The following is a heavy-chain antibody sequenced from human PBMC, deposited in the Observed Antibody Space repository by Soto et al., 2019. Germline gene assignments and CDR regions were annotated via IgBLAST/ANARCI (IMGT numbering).Heavy chain of an antibody. Sequence: QVQLQESGPGLVKPSGTLSLTCAVSSGSISSSNWWSWVRQPPGKGLEWIGEIYHSGSTNYNPSLKSRVTISVDKSKNQFSLKLSSVTAAETAVYYCARGLGGSGSYWNLDAFDIWGQGTMVTVSS. J-gene: IGHJ3*02. CDR2: IYHSGST. CDR1: SGSISSSNW. CDR3: ARGLGGSGSYWNLDAFDI. V-gene: IGHV4-4*02. D-gene: IGHD3-10*01.